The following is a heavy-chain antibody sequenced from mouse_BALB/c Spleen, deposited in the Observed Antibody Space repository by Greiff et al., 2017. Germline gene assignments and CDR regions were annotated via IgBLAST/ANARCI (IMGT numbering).Heavy chain of an antibody. D-gene: IGHD2-14*01. CDR2: IWAGGST. J-gene: IGHJ4*01. V-gene: IGHV2-9*02. CDR1: GFSLTSYG. CDR3: ARHRYDAMDY. Sequence: VQRVESGPGLVAPSQSLSITCTVSGFSLTSYGVHWVRQPPGKGLEWLGVIWAGGSTNYNSALMSRLSISKDNSKSQVFLKMNSLQANDTAIYYCARHRYDAMDYWGQGTSVTVSS.